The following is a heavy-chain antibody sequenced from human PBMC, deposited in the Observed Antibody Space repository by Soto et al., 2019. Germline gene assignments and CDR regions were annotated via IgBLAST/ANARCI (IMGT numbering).Heavy chain of an antibody. V-gene: IGHV4-34*01. CDR2: ITHSGSI. CDR3: ARCHPAAY. CDR1: GGSLGGYY. D-gene: IGHD6-25*01. Sequence: QVQLQQWGAGLLKPSETLSLTCAVYGGSLGGYYWNWIRRPPGKGLEWIGEITHSGSINYNPSLTSRAIIAVDTSKNQFSLKLNSLTAADTGVYYWARCHPAAYWGQGTLVTVSS. J-gene: IGHJ4*02.